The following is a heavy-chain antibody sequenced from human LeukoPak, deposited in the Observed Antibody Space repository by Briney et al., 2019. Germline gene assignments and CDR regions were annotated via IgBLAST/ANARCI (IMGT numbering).Heavy chain of an antibody. V-gene: IGHV3-43*02. J-gene: IGHJ4*02. CDR1: GFTFDDYA. D-gene: IGHD5-18*01. CDR2: ISGDGGST. Sequence: GGSLRLSCAASGFTFDDYAMHWVRQAPGKGLEWVSLISGDGGSTYYADSVKGRFTISRDNAKNSLYLQMNSLRAEDTAVYYCARVGYSYTFDYWGQGTLVTVSS. CDR3: ARVGYSYTFDY.